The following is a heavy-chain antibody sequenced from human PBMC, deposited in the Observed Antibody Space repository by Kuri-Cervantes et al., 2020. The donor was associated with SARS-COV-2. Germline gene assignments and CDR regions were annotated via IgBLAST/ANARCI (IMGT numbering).Heavy chain of an antibody. CDR2: ISSSSSTI. D-gene: IGHD3-10*01. Sequence: GGSLRLSCAASGFTFSSYAMNWVRQAPGKGLEWVSYISSSSSTIYYADSVKGRFTISRDNSKNTLYLQMNSLRAEDTAVYYCARDPGFVGGYYYGMDVWGQGTTVTGSS. J-gene: IGHJ6*01. V-gene: IGHV3-48*01. CDR3: ARDPGFVGGYYYGMDV. CDR1: GFTFSSYA.